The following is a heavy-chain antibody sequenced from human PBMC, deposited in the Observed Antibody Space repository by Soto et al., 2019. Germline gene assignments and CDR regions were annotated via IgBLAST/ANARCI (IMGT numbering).Heavy chain of an antibody. V-gene: IGHV1-69*12. CDR2: IIPIFGTA. Sequence: QVQLVQSGAEVKKPGSSVKVSCKASGGTFSSYAISWVRQAPGQGLEWMGGIIPIFGTANYAQKFQGRVTITADESTSTAYMELSSLRSEDTAVYYCARAYYDSLTGPYYYYYGMDVWGQGTTVTVSS. J-gene: IGHJ6*02. CDR1: GGTFSSYA. D-gene: IGHD3-9*01. CDR3: ARAYYDSLTGPYYYYYGMDV.